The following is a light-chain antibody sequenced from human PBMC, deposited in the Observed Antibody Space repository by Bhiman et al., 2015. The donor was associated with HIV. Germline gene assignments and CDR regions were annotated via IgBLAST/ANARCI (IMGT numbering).Light chain of an antibody. CDR1: SSDVGGYNY. CDR3: GTWDNSLSAFYV. Sequence: QSALTQPASVSGSPGQSITISCTGTSSDVGGYNYVSWYQQHPGKVPKLMIYDVSKRPSGIPNRFSGSKSGTSATLGITGLQTGDEADYYCGTWDNSLSAFYVFGTGTKVTVL. CDR2: DVS. J-gene: IGLJ1*01. V-gene: IGLV2-14*01.